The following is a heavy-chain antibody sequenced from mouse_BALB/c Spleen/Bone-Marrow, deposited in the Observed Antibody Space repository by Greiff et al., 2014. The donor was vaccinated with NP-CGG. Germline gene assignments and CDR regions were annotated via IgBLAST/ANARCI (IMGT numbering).Heavy chain of an antibody. CDR3: TGYVRRYYYAMDY. D-gene: IGHD2-14*01. Sequence: VQLQQSGTVLARPGASVKMSCKASGYTFTSYWMHWVKQRPGQGLEWIGAIYPGNSDTSYNQKFKGKAKLTAVTSTSTAYMELSSLTNEDSAVYYCTGYVRRYYYAMDYWGQGISVTVSS. CDR1: GYTFTSYW. CDR2: IYPGNSDT. J-gene: IGHJ4*01. V-gene: IGHV1-5*01.